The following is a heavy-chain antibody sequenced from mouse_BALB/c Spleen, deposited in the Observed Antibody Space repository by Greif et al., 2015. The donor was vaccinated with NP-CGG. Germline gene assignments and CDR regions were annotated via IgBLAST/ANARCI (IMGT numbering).Heavy chain of an antibody. CDR1: GYAFSSYW. V-gene: IGHV1-80*01. Sequence: QVQLQQPGAELVRPGSSVKISCKASGYAFSSYWMNWVKQRSGQGLEWIGQIYPGDGDTNYNGKFKGKATLTADKSSSTAYMQLSSLTSEDSAVYFCARWGTTATPYAMDYWGQGTSVTVSS. D-gene: IGHD1-2*01. CDR3: ARWGTTATPYAMDY. J-gene: IGHJ4*01. CDR2: IYPGDGDT.